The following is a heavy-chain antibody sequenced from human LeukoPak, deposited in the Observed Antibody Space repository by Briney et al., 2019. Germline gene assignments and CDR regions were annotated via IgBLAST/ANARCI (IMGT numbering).Heavy chain of an antibody. D-gene: IGHD6-19*01. CDR3: ARAGSSGWYDVSIFDY. CDR1: GYTFTGCY. CDR2: INPNSGGT. Sequence: ASVKVSCKASGYTFTGCYMHWVRQAPGQGLEWMGWINPNSGGTNYAQKFQGWVTMTRDTSISTAYMELSRLRSDDTAVYYCARAGSSGWYDVSIFDYWGQGTLVTVSS. J-gene: IGHJ4*02. V-gene: IGHV1-2*04.